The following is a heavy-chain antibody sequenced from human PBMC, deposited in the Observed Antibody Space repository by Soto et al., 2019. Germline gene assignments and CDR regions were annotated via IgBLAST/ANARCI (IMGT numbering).Heavy chain of an antibody. Sequence: EVRLVESGGGLVQPGGSLRLSCAASGFALSYYNMKWVRQAPGKGLEWISDISSSSGATYYADSVKGRFTISRDYAKNSLYLQMNNLRVEDTAIYYCVRDSAYSFDYWGQGTLVTVSS. CDR1: GFALSYYN. J-gene: IGHJ4*02. D-gene: IGHD2-21*01. CDR3: VRDSAYSFDY. CDR2: ISSSSGAT. V-gene: IGHV3-48*01.